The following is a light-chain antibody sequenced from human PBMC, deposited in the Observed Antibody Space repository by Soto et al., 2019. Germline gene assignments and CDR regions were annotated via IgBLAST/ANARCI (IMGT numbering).Light chain of an antibody. Sequence: DIVMTQSPDSLAVSLGERATINCKSSQSVFYSSANKTKLAWYQQKPGQPPKLLIYWASTRQSGVPDRFSGSGSGPDFTLTISSLQAEDVAVYYCQHYFNIPFTFGPGTKVDIK. CDR2: WAS. CDR3: QHYFNIPFT. J-gene: IGKJ3*01. CDR1: QSVFYSSANKTK. V-gene: IGKV4-1*01.